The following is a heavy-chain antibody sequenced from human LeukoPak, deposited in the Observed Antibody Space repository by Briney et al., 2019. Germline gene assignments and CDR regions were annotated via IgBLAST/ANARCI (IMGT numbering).Heavy chain of an antibody. CDR1: GGSISSYY. CDR3: ARVVYRGENWFGP. Sequence: SETLSLTCTVSGGSISSYYWSWIRQPPGKGLEWIGYIYYSGSTNYNPSLKSRVTISVDTSKNQFSLKLSSVTAADTAVYYCARVVYRGENWFGPWGQGTLVTVSS. V-gene: IGHV4-59*01. CDR2: IYYSGST. J-gene: IGHJ5*02. D-gene: IGHD3-10*01.